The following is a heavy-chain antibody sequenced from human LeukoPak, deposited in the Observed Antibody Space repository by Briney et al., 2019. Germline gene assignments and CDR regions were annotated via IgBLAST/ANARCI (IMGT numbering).Heavy chain of an antibody. CDR3: ARGATNMAYFDC. D-gene: IGHD2/OR15-2a*01. V-gene: IGHV3-48*02. CDR1: ACTFRSNS. CDR2: ITSSSSTI. Sequence: GGSLRLSCAASACTFRSNSMNWVRQAPGKGLEWISYITSSSSTIYYADSVKGRFTISKDNAKNSLYLQMNSLRDEDTAVYYCARGATNMAYFDCWGQGTLVTVSS. J-gene: IGHJ4*02.